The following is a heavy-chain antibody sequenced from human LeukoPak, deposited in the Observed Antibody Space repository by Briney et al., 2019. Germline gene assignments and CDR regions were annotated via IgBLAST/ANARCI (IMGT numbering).Heavy chain of an antibody. CDR2: ISYDGSNK. D-gene: IGHD2-2*01. CDR3: ARDVWDIVVVPAARTYYYYGMDV. Sequence: PGGSLRLSCAASGFTFSSYATHWVRQAPGKGLEWVAVISYDGSNKYYADSAKGRFTISRDNSKNTLYLQMNSLRAEDTAVYYCARDVWDIVVVPAARTYYYYGMDVWGQGTTVTVSS. CDR1: GFTFSSYA. J-gene: IGHJ6*02. V-gene: IGHV3-30-3*01.